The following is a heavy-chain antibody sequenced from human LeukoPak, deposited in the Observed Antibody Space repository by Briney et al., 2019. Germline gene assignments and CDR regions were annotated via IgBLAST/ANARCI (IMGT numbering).Heavy chain of an antibody. V-gene: IGHV3-11*01. J-gene: IGHJ4*02. CDR3: ARERRVYDILTGYWGLTYFDY. CDR1: GFTFSDYY. Sequence: SGGSLRLSCAASGFTFSDYYMSWIRQAPGKGLEWVSYISSSGSTIYYADSVKGRFTISRDNAKNSLYLQMNSLRAEDTAVYYCARERRVYDILTGYWGLTYFDYWGQGTLVTVSS. CDR2: ISSSGSTI. D-gene: IGHD3-9*01.